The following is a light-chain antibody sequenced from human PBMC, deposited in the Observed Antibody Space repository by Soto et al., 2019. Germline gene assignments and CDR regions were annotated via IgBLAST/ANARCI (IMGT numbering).Light chain of an antibody. J-gene: IGKJ1*01. Sequence: DIHMTQSRSTLSASVGDRVTITCSASQSISNWLAWYQQKPGKAPNLLIYKTSSLETGVPSRFSGSGSGTEFTLTIRSLQPDDFATYYCQHWNDYSWTFGQGTKVEVK. CDR3: QHWNDYSWT. CDR1: QSISNW. V-gene: IGKV1-5*03. CDR2: KTS.